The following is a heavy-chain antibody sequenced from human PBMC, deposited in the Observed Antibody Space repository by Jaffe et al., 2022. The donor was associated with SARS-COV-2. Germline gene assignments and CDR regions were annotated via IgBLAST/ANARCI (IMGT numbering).Heavy chain of an antibody. V-gene: IGHV4-59*08. D-gene: IGHD5-18*01. CDR1: GGSISSYY. CDR3: ARRGGVDTAMASYYFDY. CDR2: IYYSGST. J-gene: IGHJ4*02. Sequence: QVQLQESGPGLVKPSETLSLTCTVSGGSISSYYWSWIRQPPGKGLEWIGYIYYSGSTNYNPSLKSRVTISVDTSKNQFSLKLSSVTAADTAVYYCARRGGVDTAMASYYFDYWGQGTLVTVSS.